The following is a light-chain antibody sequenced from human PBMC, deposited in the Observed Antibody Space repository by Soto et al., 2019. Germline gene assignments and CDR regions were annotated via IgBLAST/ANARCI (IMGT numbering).Light chain of an antibody. J-gene: IGKJ2*01. CDR1: QSVSSSY. Sequence: EIVLTQSPGTLSLPPGERATLSCRASQSVSSSYLAWYQQKPGQAPRLLIYGASSRATDIPDRFSGGGSGTDFTLTISRLETEDFAVYYFQQYGSSPRTVGQGTKLVIK. V-gene: IGKV3-20*01. CDR2: GAS. CDR3: QQYGSSPRT.